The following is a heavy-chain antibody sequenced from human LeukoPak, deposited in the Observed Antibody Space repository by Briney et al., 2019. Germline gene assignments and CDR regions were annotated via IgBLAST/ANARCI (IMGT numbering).Heavy chain of an antibody. D-gene: IGHD3-22*01. CDR2: IYYSGST. CDR1: GGSISSSSYH. Sequence: SETLFLICTVSGGSISSSSYHWGWIRQPPGKGLEWIGSIYYSGSTYYNPSLKSRVTISVDTSKNQFSLKLSSVTAADTAVYYCARHPRSGFNANFFDYWGQGTLVTVSS. CDR3: ARHPRSGFNANFFDY. J-gene: IGHJ4*02. V-gene: IGHV4-39*01.